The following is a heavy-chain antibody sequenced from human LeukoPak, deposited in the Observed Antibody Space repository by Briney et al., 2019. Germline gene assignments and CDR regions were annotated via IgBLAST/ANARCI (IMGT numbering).Heavy chain of an antibody. D-gene: IGHD6-13*01. V-gene: IGHV3-48*02. CDR3: ARVWGLAVAGGEIEY. CDR2: ISSSGTTI. J-gene: IGHJ4*02. CDR1: GLTFSSYS. Sequence: GGSLRLSCAASGLTFSSYSMNWDRQAPGKGLEWVSYISSSGTTIYYADSVKGRFTISRDNAKNSLYLQMNSLRDEDTAVYYCARVWGLAVAGGEIEYWGQRTLVTVSS.